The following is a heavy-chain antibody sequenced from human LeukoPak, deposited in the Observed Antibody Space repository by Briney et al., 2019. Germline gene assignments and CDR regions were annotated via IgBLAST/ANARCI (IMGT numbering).Heavy chain of an antibody. D-gene: IGHD6-19*01. J-gene: IGHJ4*02. CDR3: ARGGVGGWFRYYFDY. Sequence: GGSLRLSCVGSEFTFIDYSMNWVRQAPGKGLEWVSYISTSSWTIYYADSVKGRFTISRDNAKNSLYLQMNSLRAEDTAVYYCARGGVGGWFRYYFDYWGQGTLVTVSS. CDR2: ISTSSWTI. CDR1: EFTFIDYS. V-gene: IGHV3-48*01.